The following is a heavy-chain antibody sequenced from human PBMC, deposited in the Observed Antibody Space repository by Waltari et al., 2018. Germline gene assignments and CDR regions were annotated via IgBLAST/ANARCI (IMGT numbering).Heavy chain of an antibody. CDR3: ARGPAMVTGWVDY. J-gene: IGHJ4*02. CDR1: GFTLSSYS. Sequence: EVQLVESGGGLVQPGGSLRLSCAASGFTLSSYSMNWVRQAPGKGLEWVSYIMSSSSPIYYADSVKGRFTSYRYNAKNSLYLQMNSLRAEDTAVYYCARGPAMVTGWVDYWGQGTLVTVSS. D-gene: IGHD5-18*01. CDR2: IMSSSSPI. V-gene: IGHV3-48*04.